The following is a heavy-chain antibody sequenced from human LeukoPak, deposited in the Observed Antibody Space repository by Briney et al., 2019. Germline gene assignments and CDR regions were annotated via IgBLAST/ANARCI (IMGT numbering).Heavy chain of an antibody. J-gene: IGHJ4*02. CDR2: IYYSGST. CDR3: ARQNSVAGTLDY. Sequence: SSETLSLTCTVSGGSISSFYWSWIRQPPGKGLEWIGYIYYSGSTNYNPSLKGRVTISVDTSKNQFSLKLNSVTAADTAVYYCARQNSVAGTLDYWGQGTLVTVSS. V-gene: IGHV4-59*08. CDR1: GGSISSFY. D-gene: IGHD6-19*01.